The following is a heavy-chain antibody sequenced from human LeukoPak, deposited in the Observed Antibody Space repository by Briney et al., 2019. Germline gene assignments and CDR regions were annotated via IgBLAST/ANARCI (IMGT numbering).Heavy chain of an antibody. V-gene: IGHV1-46*01. CDR1: GYTFIIYY. CDR2: INPSGGST. CDR3: ARAKQLFYY. J-gene: IGHJ4*02. D-gene: IGHD1-1*01. Sequence: ASVKVSCKASGYTFIIYYMHWVRQAPGQGLEWMGMINPSGGSTSYAQKFQGRVTMTRDTSTSTIYMDLSSLRSEDTAVYYCARAKQLFYYWGQGTLVTVSS.